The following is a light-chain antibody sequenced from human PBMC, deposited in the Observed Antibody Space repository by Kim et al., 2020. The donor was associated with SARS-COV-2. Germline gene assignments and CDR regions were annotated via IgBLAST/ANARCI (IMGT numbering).Light chain of an antibody. J-gene: IGLJ3*02. CDR2: QDN. CDR3: QAWDTSTVV. Sequence: SYELTQPPSLSVSPGQTASIPCSGDKLGHKYVEWYQQKPGQSPVVVIYQDNKRPSGIPERFSGSNSGNTATLTISGSQAVDEADYYCQAWDTSTVVFGGGPQLTVL. CDR1: KLGHKY. V-gene: IGLV3-1*01.